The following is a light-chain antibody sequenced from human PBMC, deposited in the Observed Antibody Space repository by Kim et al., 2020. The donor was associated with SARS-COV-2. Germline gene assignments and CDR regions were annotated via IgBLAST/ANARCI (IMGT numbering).Light chain of an antibody. J-gene: IGKJ4*01. CDR2: KAS. Sequence: DIQMTQSPSTQSASVGDRVTITCLASQSISSWLAWYQQKPGKAPKLLIYKASNLERGVPSRFSGSGSGTEFTFTISSLQPDDSATYYCQQYNTHEITFGGVTKVDIK. CDR1: QSISSW. CDR3: QQYNTHEIT. V-gene: IGKV1-5*03.